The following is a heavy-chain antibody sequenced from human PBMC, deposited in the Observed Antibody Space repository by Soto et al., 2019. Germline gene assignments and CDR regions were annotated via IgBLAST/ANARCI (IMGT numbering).Heavy chain of an antibody. CDR3: AKLGRERSYFDF. J-gene: IGHJ4*02. Sequence: QPGGSLRLSCAASGFTFGDSVMHWVRQAPGKGLEWVSGIGWNGGSIAYADSVKGRFTISRDNAKSSLHLQMNSLRLEDTALYYCAKLGRERSYFDFWGQGTQVTVSS. CDR1: GFTFGDSV. D-gene: IGHD1-26*01. CDR2: IGWNGGSI. V-gene: IGHV3-9*01.